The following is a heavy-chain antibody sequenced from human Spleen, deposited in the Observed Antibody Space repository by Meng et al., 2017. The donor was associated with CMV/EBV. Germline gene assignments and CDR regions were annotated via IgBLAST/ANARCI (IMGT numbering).Heavy chain of an antibody. J-gene: IGHJ5*02. CDR2: INHSGST. V-gene: IGHV4-34*01. CDR3: ASGQGIQLWSRGWFDP. Sequence: YGGSFSGYYWRWIRQPPGKGLEWIGEINHSGSTNYNPSLKSRVTISVDTSKSQFSLKLSSVTAADTAVYYCASGQGIQLWSRGWFDPWGQGTLVTVSS. CDR1: GGSFSGYY. D-gene: IGHD5-18*01.